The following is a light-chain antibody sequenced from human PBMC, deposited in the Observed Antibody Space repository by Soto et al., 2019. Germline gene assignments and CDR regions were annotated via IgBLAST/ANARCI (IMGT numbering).Light chain of an antibody. J-gene: IGKJ4*01. CDR2: GAS. CDR1: QDISNY. Sequence: DIQMTQSPSAMSASVGDRVTITCRASQDISNYLAWFQQKPGKVPKRLIYGASSLQSGVPSRFSGSGSGTEFTLTISSLQPEDFATYYCLQHDSHPLTFXGGTKVDIK. V-gene: IGKV1-17*03. CDR3: LQHDSHPLT.